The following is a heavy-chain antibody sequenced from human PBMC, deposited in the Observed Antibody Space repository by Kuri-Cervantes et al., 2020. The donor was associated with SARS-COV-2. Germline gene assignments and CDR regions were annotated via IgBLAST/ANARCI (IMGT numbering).Heavy chain of an antibody. V-gene: IGHV4-59*01. CDR1: GGSIRTYY. D-gene: IGHD6-13*01. J-gene: IGHJ6*02. Sequence: SETLSLTCTVSGGSIRTYYWGWIRQPPGKGLEWIGYIYYSGSTNYNPPLKSRVTVSVDTSKNQFFLKLSSVTAADTAVYYCARVAAGTIEDYYYGMDVWGQGTTVTVSS. CDR3: ARVAAGTIEDYYYGMDV. CDR2: IYYSGST.